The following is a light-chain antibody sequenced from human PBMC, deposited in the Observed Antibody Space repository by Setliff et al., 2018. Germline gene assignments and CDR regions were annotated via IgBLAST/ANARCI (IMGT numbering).Light chain of an antibody. Sequence: QSALTQPASVSGSPGQSITISCSGTSSDVGSYDLVSWYQQHPGKAPKLIIYAVSDRPSGVSNRFSGSKSGNTASLTISGLQTEDEADYYCNAYTSGSTYVLGTGTKVTVL. CDR1: SSDVGSYDL. J-gene: IGLJ1*01. CDR2: AVS. V-gene: IGLV2-14*03. CDR3: NAYTSGSTYV.